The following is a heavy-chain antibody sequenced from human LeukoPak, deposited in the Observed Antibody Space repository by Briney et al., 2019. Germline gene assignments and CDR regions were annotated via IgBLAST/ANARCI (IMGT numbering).Heavy chain of an antibody. CDR1: GGTFRSYA. CDR2: IIPIFGTA. J-gene: IGHJ6*03. D-gene: IGHD1-26*01. V-gene: IGHV1-69*06. Sequence: SVKVSCKASGGTFRSYAISWVRQAPGQGLEWMGGIIPIFGTANYAQKFQGRVTITADKSTSTAYMELSSLRSEDTAVYYCASRSQVGVTGYYYYYMDVWGKGTTVTVSS. CDR3: ASRSQVGVTGYYYYYMDV.